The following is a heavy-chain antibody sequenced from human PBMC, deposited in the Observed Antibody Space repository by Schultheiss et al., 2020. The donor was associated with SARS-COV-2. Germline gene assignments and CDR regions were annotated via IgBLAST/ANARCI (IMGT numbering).Heavy chain of an antibody. CDR1: GGSISSSY. J-gene: IGHJ6*02. Sequence: SETLSLTCTVSGGSISSSYWSWIRQPPGKGLEWIGYIYYSGSTYYNPSLKSRVIISVDTSKNQFSLKLSSVTAADTAVYYCARDVLRGGMYVWGQGTTVTVSS. V-gene: IGHV4-59*12. CDR3: ARDVLRGGMYV. CDR2: IYYSGST.